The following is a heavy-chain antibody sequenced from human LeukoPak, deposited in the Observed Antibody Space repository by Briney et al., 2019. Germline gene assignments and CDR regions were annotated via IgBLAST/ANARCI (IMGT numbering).Heavy chain of an antibody. CDR1: GFTSSDYA. Sequence: GGSLRLSCAASGFTSSDYAFHWVRQAPGQGPEWVAVISRDGGYTYYADSVRGRFTISRDSSENALYLQMNSLRGGDTAVYYCAKVGDSSSFDHWGQGTLVIVSS. D-gene: IGHD6-19*01. CDR2: ISRDGGYT. CDR3: AKVGDSSSFDH. V-gene: IGHV3-30*18. J-gene: IGHJ4*02.